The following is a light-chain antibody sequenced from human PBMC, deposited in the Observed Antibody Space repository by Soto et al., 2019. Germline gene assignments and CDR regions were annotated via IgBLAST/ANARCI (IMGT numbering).Light chain of an antibody. Sequence: QSVLTQPASVSGSPGQSITMSCAGASSDVGRYNLVSWYQQYPGKAPKLIIYEGNKRPSGVSNRFSGSGSGNTASLTISGLQAEDAADYYCCSYTGSSTSFGGGTQLTVL. J-gene: IGLJ3*02. CDR2: EGN. V-gene: IGLV2-23*01. CDR1: SSDVGRYNL. CDR3: CSYTGSSTS.